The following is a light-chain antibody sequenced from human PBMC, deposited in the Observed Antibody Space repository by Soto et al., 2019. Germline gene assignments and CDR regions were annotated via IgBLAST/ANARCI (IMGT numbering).Light chain of an antibody. V-gene: IGKV1-12*01. CDR3: QHTNSLHLT. Sequence: DIQMTQSPSSVSASVGDRATITCRASHGISRCLAWFQQRPGQAPNLLIFSGSTLQAGVPSRFSGSGSGTDFILTIRSLQPVDFVTYHCQHTNSLHLTFGEGTKVEFK. J-gene: IGKJ4*02. CDR1: HGISRC. CDR2: SGS.